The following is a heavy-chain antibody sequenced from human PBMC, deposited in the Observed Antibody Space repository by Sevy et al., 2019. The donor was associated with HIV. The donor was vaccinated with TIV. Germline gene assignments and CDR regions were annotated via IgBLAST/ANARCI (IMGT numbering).Heavy chain of an antibody. CDR2: IYYSGST. V-gene: IGHV4-31*03. J-gene: IGHJ6*03. D-gene: IGHD2-21*02. CDR3: ASLVVTAAFSYYYYYMDV. CDR1: GGSISSGGYY. Sequence: SETLSLTCTVSGGSISSGGYYWSWIRQHPGKGLEWIGYIYYSGSTYYNPSLKSRVTISVDTSKNQFSLKLSSVTAADTAVYYWASLVVTAAFSYYYYYMDVWGKGTTVTVSS.